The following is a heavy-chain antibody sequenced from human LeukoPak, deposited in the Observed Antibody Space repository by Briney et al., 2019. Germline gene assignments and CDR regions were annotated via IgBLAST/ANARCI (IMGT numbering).Heavy chain of an antibody. J-gene: IGHJ2*01. CDR1: GFTVSTNY. V-gene: IGHV3-53*01. Sequence: GGSLRLSCAASGFTVSTNYTNWVRQAPGKGLEWVSILYSGSDTYYADSVKGRFTISRDSSKNILSLQMNNLRAEDTAVYYCARAGDHFHWYLDLWGRGTLVTVSS. CDR3: ARAGDHFHWYLDL. CDR2: LYSGSDT. D-gene: IGHD3-10*01.